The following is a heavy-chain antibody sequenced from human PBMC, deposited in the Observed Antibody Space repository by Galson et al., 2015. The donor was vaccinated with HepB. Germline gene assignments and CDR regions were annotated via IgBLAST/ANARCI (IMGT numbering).Heavy chain of an antibody. CDR1: GDSVSTNSAA. CDR3: AREALNWNDVAFNYYGLDV. CDR2: TYYRAKWDN. D-gene: IGHD1-20*01. J-gene: IGHJ6*02. V-gene: IGHV6-1*01. Sequence: CAISGDSVSTNSAAWNWIRQSPSRGLEWLGRTYYRAKWDNDYAPSVKSRITIKPDTSKNQFSLELKSVSPEDTAVYYCAREALNWNDVAFNYYGLDVWGQGPTVIVSS.